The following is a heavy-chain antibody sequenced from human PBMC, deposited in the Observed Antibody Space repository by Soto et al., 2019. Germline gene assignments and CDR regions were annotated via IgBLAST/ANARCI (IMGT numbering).Heavy chain of an antibody. CDR2: IIPIFGTA. CDR1: GGTFSSYA. J-gene: IGHJ6*02. Sequence: QVQLVQSGAEVKKPGSSVKVSCKASGGTFSSYAISWVRQAPGQGLEWMGGIIPIFGTANYAQKFQGRVTXXAXEFXSTAYMELSSLRSEDTAVYYCAIQETTVTSYGMDVWGQGTTVTVSS. CDR3: AIQETTVTSYGMDV. D-gene: IGHD4-17*01. V-gene: IGHV1-69*12.